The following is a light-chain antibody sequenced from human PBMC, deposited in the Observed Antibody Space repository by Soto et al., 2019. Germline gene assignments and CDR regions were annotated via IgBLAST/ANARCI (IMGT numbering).Light chain of an antibody. CDR1: QNINNY. J-gene: IGKJ1*01. CDR2: GAS. V-gene: IGKV3-15*01. CDR3: QHYNNWPPWT. Sequence: MTQSPSSLSASVGDRVTITCRASQNINNYLNWYQQKPGQAPRLLIYGASIRATGIPARFSGSGSGTEFTLTISSLQSEDFAVYYCQHYNNWPPWTFGQGTKVDIK.